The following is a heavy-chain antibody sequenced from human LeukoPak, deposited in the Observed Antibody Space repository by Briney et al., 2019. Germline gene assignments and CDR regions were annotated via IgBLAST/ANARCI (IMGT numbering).Heavy chain of an antibody. CDR2: INSDGSYT. CDR1: GFSFSNYW. CDR3: ARADNWQSGGA. V-gene: IGHV3-74*01. Sequence: PGGSLRLSCVASGFSFSNYWMYWGRPAPGKGLVWVSRINSDGSYTDYADSAKGRFTISRDNAKDTLYLQMNSLRADDTAVYYCARADNWQSGGAWGQGTLVTVSS. D-gene: IGHD1-1*01. J-gene: IGHJ5*02.